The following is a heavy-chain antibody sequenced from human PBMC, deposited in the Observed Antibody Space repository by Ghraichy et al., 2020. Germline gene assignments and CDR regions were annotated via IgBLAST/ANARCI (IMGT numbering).Heavy chain of an antibody. Sequence: ESLNISCTVSGGSISGYYWSWIRQPPGKGLEWIGYIYYTGSTNYNPSLKSRVTISVDTSKNQFSLKLNSVTAADTAVYYCARVNGLFCSGGSCLDYYFDYWGQGTLVTVSS. CDR2: IYYTGST. V-gene: IGHV4-59*01. CDR3: ARVNGLFCSGGSCLDYYFDY. CDR1: GGSISGYY. J-gene: IGHJ4*02. D-gene: IGHD2-15*01.